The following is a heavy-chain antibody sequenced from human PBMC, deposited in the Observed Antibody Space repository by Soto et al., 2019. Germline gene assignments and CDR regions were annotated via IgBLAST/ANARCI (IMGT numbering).Heavy chain of an antibody. V-gene: IGHV3-23*01. CDR3: AKTLFRRSSSFDL. CDR1: GFTFRSYD. D-gene: IGHD6-6*01. Sequence: EEQLLESGGALVQPGGSLRISCAASGFTFRSYDMSWVRQAPGKGLEWVSTISGRGDDTYYVESVKGRFIVSRDKSKNTLYLQMNSLRVEDTARYYCAKTLFRRSSSFDLWGQGTVVTVSS. CDR2: ISGRGDDT. J-gene: IGHJ4*02.